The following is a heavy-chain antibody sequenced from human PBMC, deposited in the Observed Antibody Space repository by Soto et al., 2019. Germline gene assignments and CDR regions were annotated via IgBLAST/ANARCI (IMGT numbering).Heavy chain of an antibody. J-gene: IGHJ4*02. Sequence: QVQLVQSGAEVKKPGASVKVSCRASGYTFTSYGISWVRQAPGQGLEWMGWISAYNGNTNYAQKVQGRVTMTTDTSTSTAYRELRSMRSDDTAVYYCSRGLYCSGGNCYLLFDYWGPGTLVTVSS. V-gene: IGHV1-18*01. CDR2: ISAYNGNT. CDR1: GYTFTSYG. D-gene: IGHD2-15*01. CDR3: SRGLYCSGGNCYLLFDY.